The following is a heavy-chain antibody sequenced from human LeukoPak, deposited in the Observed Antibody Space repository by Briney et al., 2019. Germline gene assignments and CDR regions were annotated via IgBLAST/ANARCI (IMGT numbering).Heavy chain of an antibody. CDR1: GGSISSYY. CDR2: IYYSGST. D-gene: IGHD3-22*01. V-gene: IGHV4-59*01. Sequence: SGTLSLTCTVSGGSISSYYWSWIRQPPGKGLEWIGYIYYSGSTNYNPSLKSRVTISVDTSKNQFSLKLSSVTAADTAVYYCARDYGAYDSSGYYDYWGQGTLVTVSS. J-gene: IGHJ4*02. CDR3: ARDYGAYDSSGYYDY.